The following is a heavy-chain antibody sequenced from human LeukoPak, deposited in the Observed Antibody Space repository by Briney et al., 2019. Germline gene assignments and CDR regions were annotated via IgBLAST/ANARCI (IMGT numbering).Heavy chain of an antibody. D-gene: IGHD5-12*01. V-gene: IGHV1-2*02. CDR3: ARPGYSYEVFDY. CDR1: GYTFTGYY. Sequence: ASVTVSCKASGYTFTGYYMHWVRQAPGQGLELMGWINPDSGGTNYAQKFQGRVTMTRDTSISTAYMELSSLRSDDTAVYYCARPGYSYEVFDYWGQGTLVTVSS. CDR2: INPDSGGT. J-gene: IGHJ4*02.